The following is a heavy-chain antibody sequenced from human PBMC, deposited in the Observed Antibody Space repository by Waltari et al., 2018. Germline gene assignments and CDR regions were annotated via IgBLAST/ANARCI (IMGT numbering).Heavy chain of an antibody. CDR1: GFSPRRGSYY. Sequence: QVQLQESGPGLVQPSQTLSLTCSVSGFSPRRGSYYWSWIRQHPGKGLEWIGYISHSGDTDYSSSLRSRLTLSVDTSKNQFSLKLNSVTAADTGVYFCAGRGAKMFSIWGRGTLVTVSS. V-gene: IGHV4-31*02. CDR3: AGRGAKMFSI. CDR2: ISHSGDT. J-gene: IGHJ4*02. D-gene: IGHD3-3*02.